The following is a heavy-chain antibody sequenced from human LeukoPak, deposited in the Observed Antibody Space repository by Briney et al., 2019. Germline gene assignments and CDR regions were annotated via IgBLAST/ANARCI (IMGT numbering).Heavy chain of an antibody. CDR1: GFTFNTYA. J-gene: IGHJ4*02. CDR2: ISSRGGSS. CDR3: AREYYSDSSGSDY. Sequence: GGSLRLSCSASGFTFNTYAMSWVRQAPGKGLEYVSLISSRGGSSYYADSLRGRFTISRDNSKNALFLQRSSLRVEDTAVYYCAREYYSDSSGSDYWGQGTLVTVSS. V-gene: IGHV3-64D*09. D-gene: IGHD3-22*01.